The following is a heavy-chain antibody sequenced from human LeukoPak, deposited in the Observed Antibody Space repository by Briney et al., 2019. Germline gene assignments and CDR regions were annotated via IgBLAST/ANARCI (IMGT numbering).Heavy chain of an antibody. CDR3: AKRLGYYGSGSYPDFDY. J-gene: IGHJ4*02. CDR2: ISGSGGST. V-gene: IGHV3-23*01. CDR1: GFTFSSYA. Sequence: GGSLRLSCAASGFTFSSYAMSWVRQAPGKGLEWVSAISGSGGSTYYADSVKGRFTISRDNSKNTLYLQMNSLRAEDTAVYYCAKRLGYYGSGSYPDFDYWGQGTLVTVSS. D-gene: IGHD3-10*01.